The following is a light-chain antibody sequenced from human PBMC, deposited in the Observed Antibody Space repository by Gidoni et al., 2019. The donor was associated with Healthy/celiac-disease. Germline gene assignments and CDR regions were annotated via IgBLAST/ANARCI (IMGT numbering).Light chain of an antibody. CDR2: DAS. CDR1: QSISSW. Sequence: IQITQSPSTLSASVGDRVTITCRASQSISSWLAWYQQKPGKAPKLLIYDASSLESGVPSRFSGSGSGTECTLTISSLQPDDFATYYCQQYNSYWTFGQGTKVEIK. J-gene: IGKJ1*01. CDR3: QQYNSYWT. V-gene: IGKV1-5*01.